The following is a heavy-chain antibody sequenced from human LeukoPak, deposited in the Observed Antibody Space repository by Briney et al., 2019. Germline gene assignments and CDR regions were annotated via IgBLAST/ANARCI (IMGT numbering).Heavy chain of an antibody. D-gene: IGHD3-22*01. CDR1: GGSFSGYY. CDR2: INHSGST. CDR3: ARGLSYYDSSGYYQN. V-gene: IGHV4-34*01. Sequence: SETLSLTCAVYGGSFSGYYWSWIRQPPGKGLEWIGEINHSGSTNYNPSLKSRVTISVDTSKNQFSLKLSSVTAADTAVYYCARGLSYYDSSGYYQNRGQGTLVTVSS. J-gene: IGHJ4*02.